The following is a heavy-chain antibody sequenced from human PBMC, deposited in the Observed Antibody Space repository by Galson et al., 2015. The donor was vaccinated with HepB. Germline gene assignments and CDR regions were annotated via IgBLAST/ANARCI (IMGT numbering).Heavy chain of an antibody. CDR3: ARGSSGWDAFDY. Sequence: SLRLSCAASGFTFSSYWMHWVRQAPGKGLVWVSRINSDGSSTSYADSVKGRFTISRDNAKNTLYLQMNSLRAEDTAVYYCARGSSGWDAFDYWGQGTLVTVSS. V-gene: IGHV3-74*01. D-gene: IGHD6-19*01. CDR2: INSDGSST. J-gene: IGHJ4*02. CDR1: GFTFSSYW.